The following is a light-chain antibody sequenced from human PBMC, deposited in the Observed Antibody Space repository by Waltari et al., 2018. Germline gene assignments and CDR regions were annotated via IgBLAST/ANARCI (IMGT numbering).Light chain of an antibody. CDR1: EDISIW. CDR2: AAS. J-gene: IGKJ5*01. CDR3: QHTYTFPIT. V-gene: IGKV1-12*01. Sequence: DIQMTQSPSSVSASVGDRVTMTCRVSEDISIWLAWFQQKPGMAPKFLIYAASILESGVPSRFSGNGSGTDFALSISGLQPEDFATYFCQHTYTFPITLGQGTRLDIK.